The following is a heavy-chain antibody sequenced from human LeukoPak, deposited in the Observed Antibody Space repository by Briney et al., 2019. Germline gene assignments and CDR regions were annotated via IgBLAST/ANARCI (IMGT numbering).Heavy chain of an antibody. CDR2: IYHSGST. CDR1: GGSISSGGYS. D-gene: IGHD2-2*01. V-gene: IGHV4-30-2*01. Sequence: SQTPSLTCAVSGGSISSGGYSWSWIRQPPGKGLEWIGYIYHSGSTYYNPSLKSRVTISVDRSKNQFSLKLSSVTAADTAVYYCARLGYCSSTSCSNNWFDPWGQGTLVTVSS. J-gene: IGHJ5*02. CDR3: ARLGYCSSTSCSNNWFDP.